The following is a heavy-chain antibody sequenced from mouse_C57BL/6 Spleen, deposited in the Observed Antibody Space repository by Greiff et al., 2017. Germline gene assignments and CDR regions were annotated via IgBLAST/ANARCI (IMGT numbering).Heavy chain of an antibody. V-gene: IGHV1-76*01. Sequence: QVQLQQSGAELVRPGASVKLSCKASGYTFTGYCMHWVKQRPGQGLEWIARIYPASGNTNYNEKFKGKATVTADKSSSTAYMQLSSLTSEDSAVYFCARGTTVVEEAWFAYWGQGTPVTVSA. CDR3: ARGTTVVEEAWFAY. D-gene: IGHD1-1*01. J-gene: IGHJ3*01. CDR2: IYPASGNT. CDR1: GYTFTGYC.